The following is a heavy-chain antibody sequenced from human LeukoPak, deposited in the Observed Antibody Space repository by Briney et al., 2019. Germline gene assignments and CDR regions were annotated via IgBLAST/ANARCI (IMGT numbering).Heavy chain of an antibody. V-gene: IGHV3-33*01. CDR2: IWHDGSRK. Sequence: GGSRRLSCAASGFTLSNYGMPWVRQAPGKGLEWVAAIWHDGSRKYYAESVKGRFTISRDNARNTVYVQMDSLRAEDTAVYYCARDEGDSSGYYPGLWGQGTLVTVSS. D-gene: IGHD3-22*01. CDR3: ARDEGDSSGYYPGL. J-gene: IGHJ1*01. CDR1: GFTLSNYG.